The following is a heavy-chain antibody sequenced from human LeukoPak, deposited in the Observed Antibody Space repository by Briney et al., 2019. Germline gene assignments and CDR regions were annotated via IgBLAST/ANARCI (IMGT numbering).Heavy chain of an antibody. CDR3: ARVYYYGSGSYYVYYFDY. CDR2: INPNSGGT. Sequence: ASVKVSCKASGYTFTGYYMHWVRQAPGQGLEWMGWINPNSGGTNYAQKFQGRVTMTRDTSISTAYMELRRLRSDDTAVYYCARVYYYGSGSYYVYYFDYWGQGTLVTVSS. J-gene: IGHJ4*02. V-gene: IGHV1-2*02. D-gene: IGHD3-10*01. CDR1: GYTFTGYY.